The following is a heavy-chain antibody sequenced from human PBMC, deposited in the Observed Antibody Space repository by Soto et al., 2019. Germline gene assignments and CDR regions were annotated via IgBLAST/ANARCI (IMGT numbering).Heavy chain of an antibody. CDR1: GYTFTSYA. CDR2: INAGNGNT. Sequence: SVKVSCKASGYTFTSYAMHWLRQAPRQRLEWMGWINAGNGNTKYSQKFQDRVTITRDTSASTAYMELSSLRSEDTAVYYCAREDLIVVVMPRGMDVWGQGTTVTVSS. D-gene: IGHD3-22*01. CDR3: AREDLIVVVMPRGMDV. J-gene: IGHJ6*02. V-gene: IGHV1-3*01.